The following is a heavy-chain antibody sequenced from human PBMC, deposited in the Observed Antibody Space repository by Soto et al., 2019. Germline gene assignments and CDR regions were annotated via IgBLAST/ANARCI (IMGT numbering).Heavy chain of an antibody. CDR3: ARDKITGLFDY. CDR2: INHSGST. D-gene: IGHD2-8*02. V-gene: IGHV4-34*01. Sequence: QVQLQQWGAGLLMRSETVSLTCAVYGGSFSGYYWTWIRQPPGTGLEWIGEINHSGSTNYNPSLKSRVTISVDTSKNQFSLKLTSVTAADTAVYYCARDKITGLFDYWGQGTLVTVSS. CDR1: GGSFSGYY. J-gene: IGHJ4*02.